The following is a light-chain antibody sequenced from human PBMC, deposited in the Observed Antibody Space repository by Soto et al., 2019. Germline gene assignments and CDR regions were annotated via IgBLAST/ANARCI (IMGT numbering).Light chain of an antibody. J-gene: IGKJ4*01. CDR1: QSVSSL. CDR2: GAS. CDR3: QQYNNWPLT. Sequence: VMTQSPATLSVSPGERATLSCRASQSVSSLLAWYQQKPGQAPSLLIYGASTMATGIPDRFSASGSGTEFALTISSLQSGDFAVYYCQQYNNWPLTFGGGTKVEI. V-gene: IGKV3-15*01.